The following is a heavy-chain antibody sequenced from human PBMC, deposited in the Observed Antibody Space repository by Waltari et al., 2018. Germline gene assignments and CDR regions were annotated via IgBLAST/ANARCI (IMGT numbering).Heavy chain of an antibody. CDR2: ISWDGGSP. CDR3: AKGRSGCDY. V-gene: IGHV3-43*01. CDR1: GLTFDDYT. J-gene: IGHJ4*02. Sequence: EVQLVASGGVVVQPGGSLRLSCAASGLTFDDYTMHWVRQAPGKGLEWISLISWDGGSPYDADSVKCRFTISRDNSKNSLYLQMNSLRTEDTALYYCAKGRSGCDYWGQGTLVTVSS. D-gene: IGHD6-19*01.